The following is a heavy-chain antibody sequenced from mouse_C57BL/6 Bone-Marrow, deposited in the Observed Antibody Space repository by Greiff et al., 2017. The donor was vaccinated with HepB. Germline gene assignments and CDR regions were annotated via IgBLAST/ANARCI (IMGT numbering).Heavy chain of an antibody. CDR2: IHPNSGST. J-gene: IGHJ1*03. CDR3: ARGRPVVADWYFDV. CDR1: GYTFTSYW. V-gene: IGHV1-64*01. Sequence: QVQLQQPGAELVKPGASVKLSCKASGYTFTSYWMHWVQQRPGQGLEWIGMIHPNSGSTNYNEKFTSKATLTVDKSSSTAYMQLSSLTSEDSAVYYCARGRPVVADWYFDVWGKGTTVTVSS. D-gene: IGHD1-1*01.